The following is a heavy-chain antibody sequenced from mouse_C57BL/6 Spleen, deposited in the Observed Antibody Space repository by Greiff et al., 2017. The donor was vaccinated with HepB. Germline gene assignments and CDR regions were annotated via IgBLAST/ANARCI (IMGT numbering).Heavy chain of an antibody. Sequence: EVQGVESGGGLVQPGGSLSLSCAASGFTFTDYYMSWVRQPPGKALEWLGFIRNKANGYTTEYIASVKGRFTISRDNSQSILYLQMNALRAEDSATYYCARSPRTGHFDYWGQGTTLTVSS. CDR3: ARSPRTGHFDY. V-gene: IGHV7-3*01. CDR1: GFTFTDYY. CDR2: IRNKANGYTT. D-gene: IGHD4-1*01. J-gene: IGHJ2*01.